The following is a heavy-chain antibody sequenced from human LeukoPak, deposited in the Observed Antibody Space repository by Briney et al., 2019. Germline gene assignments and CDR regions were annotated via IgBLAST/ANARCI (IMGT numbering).Heavy chain of an antibody. CDR2: ISAYNGNT. D-gene: IGHD3-22*01. CDR1: GYTFTSYG. CDR3: ARDRLPMIVVVISAFDI. V-gene: IGHV1-18*01. J-gene: IGHJ3*02. Sequence: ASVKVSCEASGYTFTSYGISWVRQAPGQGLEWMGWISAYNGNTNYAQKLQGRVTMTTDTSTSTAYMELRSLRSDDTAVYYCARDRLPMIVVVISAFDIWGQGTMVTVSS.